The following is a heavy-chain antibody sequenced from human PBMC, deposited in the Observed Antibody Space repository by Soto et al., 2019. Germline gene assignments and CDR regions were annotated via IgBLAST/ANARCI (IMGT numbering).Heavy chain of an antibody. V-gene: IGHV3-23*01. CDR2: ISGSGGST. CDR1: GFTFSSYA. Sequence: GGSLRLSCAASGFTFSSYAMSWVRQAPGKGLEWVSAISGSGGSTYYADSVKGRFTISRDNSKNTLYLQMNSLRAEDTAVYYCATDQPPVGAPYYYYGMDVWGQGTTVTVSS. CDR3: ATDQPPVGAPYYYYGMDV. J-gene: IGHJ6*02.